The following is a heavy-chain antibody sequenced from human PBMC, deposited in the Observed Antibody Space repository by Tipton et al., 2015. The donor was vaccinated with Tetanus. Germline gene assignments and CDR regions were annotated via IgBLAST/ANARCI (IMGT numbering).Heavy chain of an antibody. V-gene: IGHV4-59*06. CDR2: IHYSGST. D-gene: IGHD5-24*01. J-gene: IGHJ3*02. Sequence: GSLRLSCSVSGDSISSFYWSWIRQPPGKGLECIGYIHYSGSTFYNPSLKSRVTISVDTSKNQFSLKLNSVTAADTAVYYCAREGAPRAFDIWGQGTMVTVSS. CDR3: AREGAPRAFDI. CDR1: GDSISSFY.